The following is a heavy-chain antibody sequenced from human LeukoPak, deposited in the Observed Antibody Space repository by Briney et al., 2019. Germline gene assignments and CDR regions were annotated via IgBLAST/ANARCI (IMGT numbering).Heavy chain of an antibody. CDR2: ISGNRAHI. J-gene: IGHJ6*03. CDR3: ARAQYYDFWSPYYYYYYMDV. D-gene: IGHD3-3*01. Sequence: GGSLRLSCTTSGFSFNDYSLNWVRQAPGKGLEWVSSISGNRAHIVYSDSVRGRFTVSRDDVQRSVHLQMNSLRDEDTAVYYCARAQYYDFWSPYYYYYYMDVWGKGTTVTVSS. V-gene: IGHV3-21*01. CDR1: GFSFNDYS.